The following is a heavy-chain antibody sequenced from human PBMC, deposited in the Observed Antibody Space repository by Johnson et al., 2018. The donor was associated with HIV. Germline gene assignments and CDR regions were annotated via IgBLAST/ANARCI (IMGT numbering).Heavy chain of an antibody. CDR3: ARVPYSSGWYSAFDI. V-gene: IGHV3-33*08. CDR2: IRYDGSNK. CDR1: GITFSDYA. J-gene: IGHJ3*02. D-gene: IGHD6-19*01. Sequence: HVQLVESGGGVVQPGRSLRLSCAASGITFSDYAMHWVRQAPGKGLEWVAFIRYDGSNKYFADSVKGRFTISRDNSKNTLYLQMNSLRAEDTAVYYCARVPYSSGWYSAFDIWGQGTMVTVSS.